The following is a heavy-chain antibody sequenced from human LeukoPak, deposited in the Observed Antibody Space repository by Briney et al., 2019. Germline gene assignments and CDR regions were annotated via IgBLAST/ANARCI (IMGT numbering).Heavy chain of an antibody. Sequence: SETLSLTCAVYGGSFSGYYWSWLRQPPGKGLEWIGYIYYSGSTNYNPSLKSRVTISVDTSKNQFSLKLSSVTAADTAVYYCARGRMAGGGGRYYFDYWGQGTLVTVSS. CDR2: IYYSGST. J-gene: IGHJ4*02. CDR3: ARGRMAGGGGRYYFDY. D-gene: IGHD6-19*01. V-gene: IGHV4-59*01. CDR1: GGSFSGYY.